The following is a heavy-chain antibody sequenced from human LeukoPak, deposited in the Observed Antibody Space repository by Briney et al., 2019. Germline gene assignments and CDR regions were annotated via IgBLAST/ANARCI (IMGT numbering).Heavy chain of an antibody. Sequence: ASVKVSCKASGYTFTGYYMHWVRQAPGQGLEWMGWINPNSGGTNYAQKLQSRVTMTTDTSTSTAYMELRSLRSDDTAVYYCARDLVAAPATSFDYWGQGTLVTVSS. CDR3: ARDLVAAPATSFDY. CDR1: GYTFTGYY. J-gene: IGHJ4*02. CDR2: INPNSGGT. D-gene: IGHD2-15*01. V-gene: IGHV1-2*02.